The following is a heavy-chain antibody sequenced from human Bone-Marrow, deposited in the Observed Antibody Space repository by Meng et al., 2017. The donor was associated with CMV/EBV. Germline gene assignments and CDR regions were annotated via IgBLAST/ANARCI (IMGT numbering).Heavy chain of an antibody. CDR2: ITDSGSPS. CDR3: AKVGERGTHGVYPFGS. J-gene: IGHJ4*02. CDR1: GFTFSGSA. D-gene: IGHD2-8*01. Sequence: GGSLRLSCVASGFTFSGSAMHWVRQVPGKGLEWVSAITDSGSPSWHIDPVRGRFSISRDNSRNILFLQMNNLGAEDTGVYYCAKVGERGTHGVYPFGSWGQGTLVTVSS. V-gene: IGHV3-23*01.